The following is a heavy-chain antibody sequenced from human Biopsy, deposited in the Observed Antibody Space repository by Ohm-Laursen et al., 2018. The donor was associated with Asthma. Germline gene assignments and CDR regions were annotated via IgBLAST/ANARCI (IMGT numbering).Heavy chain of an antibody. CDR1: GGSISGFY. CDR3: ARGWNCGGDCYSLDS. Sequence: TLSLTWAVSGGSISGFYWSWIRQPPGKGLEWIGYIYYTGTTNYNPSLKSRVSISVDTSKNQFSLKLTSVTAADTAVYYCARGWNCGGDCYSLDSWGQGTLVTVSS. CDR2: IYYTGTT. D-gene: IGHD2-21*02. V-gene: IGHV4-59*01. J-gene: IGHJ4*02.